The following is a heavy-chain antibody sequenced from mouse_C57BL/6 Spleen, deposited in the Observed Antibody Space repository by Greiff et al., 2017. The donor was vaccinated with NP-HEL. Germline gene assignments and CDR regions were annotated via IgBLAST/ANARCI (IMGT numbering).Heavy chain of an antibody. V-gene: IGHV1-42*01. J-gene: IGHJ3*01. Sequence: VQLQQSGPELVKPGASVKISCKASGYSFTGYYMNWVKQSPEKSLEWIGEINPSTGGTTYNQKFKAKATLTVDKSSSTAYMQLKSLTSEDSAVYYCARRIIYYDYDGFAYWGQGTLVTVSA. D-gene: IGHD2-4*01. CDR2: INPSTGGT. CDR1: GYSFTGYY. CDR3: ARRIIYYDYDGFAY.